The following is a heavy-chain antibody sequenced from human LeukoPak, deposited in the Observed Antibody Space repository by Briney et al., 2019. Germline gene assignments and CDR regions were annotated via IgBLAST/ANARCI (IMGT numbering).Heavy chain of an antibody. V-gene: IGHV4-34*01. D-gene: IGHD4-17*01. Sequence: SETLSLTCAVYGGSFSGYYWSWIRQPPGKGLEWIGEINHSGSTNYNPSLKSRVTISVDTSKNQFSLKLSFVTAADAAVYYCARGPYGDYLSWFDPWGQGTLVTASS. CDR2: INHSGST. CDR3: ARGPYGDYLSWFDP. CDR1: GGSFSGYY. J-gene: IGHJ5*02.